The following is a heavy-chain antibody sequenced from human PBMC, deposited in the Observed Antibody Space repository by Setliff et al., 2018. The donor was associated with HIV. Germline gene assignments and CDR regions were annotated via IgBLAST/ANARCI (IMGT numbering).Heavy chain of an antibody. CDR3: GAGQHSYWYLGYYYSGVDV. V-gene: IGHV1-69*10. CDR1: GYTFTNYY. D-gene: IGHD3-10*01. CDR2: ILPFLGMG. J-gene: IGHJ6*02. Sequence: GASVKVSCKASGYTFTNYYMHWVRQAPGQGLEWVGGILPFLGMGDFAQKFQGRVTITADESTSTAYMELSSLRSDDTAIYYCGAGQHSYWYLGYYYSGVDVWGQGTTVTVSS.